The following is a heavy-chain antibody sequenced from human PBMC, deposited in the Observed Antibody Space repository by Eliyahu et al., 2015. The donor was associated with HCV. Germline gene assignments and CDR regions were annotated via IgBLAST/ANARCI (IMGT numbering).Heavy chain of an antibody. J-gene: IGHJ4*02. Sequence: QXQLVXSGGGVVQPGRSLXLSXVASGFSVSGXGXHWVRQAXDKGLEWVAIIWXDGTGKYYADSVKGRFTISRDNSKNTLNLQMHSLRAEDTAVYYCARDSMSTRNPDFDNWGQGTLVTVSS. D-gene: IGHD1/OR15-1a*01. CDR3: ARDSMSTRNPDFDN. CDR1: GFSVSGXG. V-gene: IGHV3-33*01. CDR2: IWXDGTGK.